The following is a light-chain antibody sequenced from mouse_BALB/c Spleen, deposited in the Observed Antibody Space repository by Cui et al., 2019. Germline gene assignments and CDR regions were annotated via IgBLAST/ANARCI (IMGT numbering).Light chain of an antibody. CDR3: HQWSSYPPT. J-gene: IGKJ2*01. CDR2: STS. CDR1: SSVSSSY. Sequence: QIVLTQSPAIMSASPGEKVTLTCSASSSVSSSYLYWYQQKPGSSPKLWIYSTSNLSSGVPARFSGSGSGTFYSLTISSMEAEDAASYFCHQWSSYPPTFGGGTKLEIK. V-gene: IGKV4-79*01.